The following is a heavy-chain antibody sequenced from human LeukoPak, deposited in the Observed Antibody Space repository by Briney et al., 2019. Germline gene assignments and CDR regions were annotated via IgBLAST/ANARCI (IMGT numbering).Heavy chain of an antibody. CDR2: ISGSDGST. V-gene: IGHV3-23*01. CDR3: AKEDFWSGPDLLYLDY. J-gene: IGHJ4*02. CDR1: GFTFSSYA. Sequence: GGSLRLSCAASGFTFSSYAMSWVRQAPGKRLEWVSAISGSDGSTYYADSVKGRFTISRDNSKNTLYLQMNSLRAEDAAVYYCAKEDFWSGPDLLYLDYWGQGTLVTVSS. D-gene: IGHD3-3*01.